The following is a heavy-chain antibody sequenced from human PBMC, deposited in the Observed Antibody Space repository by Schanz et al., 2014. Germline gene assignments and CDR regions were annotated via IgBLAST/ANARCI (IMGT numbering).Heavy chain of an antibody. V-gene: IGHV3-30*03. J-gene: IGHJ4*02. CDR3: ARDPNSVNEIDY. CDR2: ISYDGRNK. CDR1: GFSFSGFG. Sequence: QVQLVESGGGVVQPGRSLRLSCAGSGFSFSGFGMHWVRQAPGKGLEWVAVISYDGRNKYFADSVKGRFTISRDNAKKTMDLQMNSLRVEDTAVYYCARDPNSVNEIDYWGQGTLVTVSS. D-gene: IGHD5-12*01.